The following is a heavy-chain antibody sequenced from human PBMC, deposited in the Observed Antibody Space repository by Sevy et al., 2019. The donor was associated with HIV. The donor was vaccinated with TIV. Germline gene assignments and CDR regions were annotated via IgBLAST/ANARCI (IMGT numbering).Heavy chain of an antibody. CDR3: ARVSSWYSVQYYYGMDV. J-gene: IGHJ6*02. CDR2: ISAYNGNT. Sequence: ASVKVSCKASGYTFTSYGISWVRQAPGQELEWIGWISAYNGNTNYAQKLQGRVTMTTDTSTSTAYMELRSLRSDDTAVYYCARVSSWYSVQYYYGMDVWGQGTTVTVSS. CDR1: GYTFTSYG. V-gene: IGHV1-18*01. D-gene: IGHD6-13*01.